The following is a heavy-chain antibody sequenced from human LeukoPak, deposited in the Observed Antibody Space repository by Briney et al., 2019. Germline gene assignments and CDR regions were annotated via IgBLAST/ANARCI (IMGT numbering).Heavy chain of an antibody. D-gene: IGHD2-21*02. V-gene: IGHV3-9*01. J-gene: IGHJ2*01. CDR3: AKDYCGGDCYSGWYFDL. CDR2: ISWNSGTI. CDR1: GITFEDYA. Sequence: PGRSLRLSCAASGITFEDYAMHWVRQAPGKGLEWVSGISWNSGTIGHAESVKGRFTISRDNAKNSLYLQMNSLRPEDTAFYYCAKDYCGGDCYSGWYFDLWGRGTLVTVSS.